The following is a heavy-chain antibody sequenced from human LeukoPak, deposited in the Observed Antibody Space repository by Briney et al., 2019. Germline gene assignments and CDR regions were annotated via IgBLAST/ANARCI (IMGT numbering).Heavy chain of an antibody. J-gene: IGHJ4*02. CDR1: GFTFSSYA. V-gene: IGHV3-30-3*01. D-gene: IGHD3-10*01. CDR3: AREVGSGNSDRYFDY. CDR2: ISYDGSNK. Sequence: PGRSLRLSCAASGFTFSSYAMHWVRQAPGKGLEWVALISYDGSNKYYADSVKGRFTISRDNAKNTLYLQMNSLRAEDTAVYYCAREVGSGNSDRYFDYWGQGTLVTVSS.